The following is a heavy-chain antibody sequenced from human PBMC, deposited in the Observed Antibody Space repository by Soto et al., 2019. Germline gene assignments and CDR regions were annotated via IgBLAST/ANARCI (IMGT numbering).Heavy chain of an antibody. V-gene: IGHV4-61*01. J-gene: IGHJ6*02. CDR1: GGSVSSGSYY. Sequence: PSETLSLTCTVSGGSVSSGSYYWSWIRQPPGKGLEWIGEINHSGSTNYNPSLKSRVTISVDTSKNQFSLKLSSVTAADTAVYYCAAAYSYGSYYYYYGMDVWGQGTTVTVSS. CDR2: INHSGST. CDR3: AAAYSYGSYYYYYGMDV. D-gene: IGHD5-18*01.